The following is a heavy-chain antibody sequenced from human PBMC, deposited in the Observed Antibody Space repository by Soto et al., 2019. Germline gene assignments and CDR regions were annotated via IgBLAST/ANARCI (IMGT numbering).Heavy chain of an antibody. CDR2: IIPIFGTA. Sequence: EASVKVSCKASGGTFSSYAISWVRQAPGQGLEWMGGIIPIFGTANYAQKFQGRVTITADESTNTVYMDLRSLTSEDTAIYYCARTAPMDAGDKYYYDFWGQGALVTVSS. V-gene: IGHV1-69*13. D-gene: IGHD3-16*01. CDR3: ARTAPMDAGDKYYYDF. J-gene: IGHJ4*02. CDR1: GGTFSSYA.